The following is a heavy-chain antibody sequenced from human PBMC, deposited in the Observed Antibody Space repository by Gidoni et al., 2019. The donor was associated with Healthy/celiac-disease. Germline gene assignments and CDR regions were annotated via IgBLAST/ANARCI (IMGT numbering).Heavy chain of an antibody. CDR2: ISSSSSYI. J-gene: IGHJ4*02. CDR1: GFPFSSYS. Sequence: EVQLVESGGGLVKPGGSLRLSCAASGFPFSSYSMNWVRQAPGKGLEWVSSISSSSSYIYYADSVKGRFTISRDNAKNSLYLQMNSLRAEDTAVYYCARDQEYGDYPFDYWGQGTLVTVSS. V-gene: IGHV3-21*01. D-gene: IGHD4-17*01. CDR3: ARDQEYGDYPFDY.